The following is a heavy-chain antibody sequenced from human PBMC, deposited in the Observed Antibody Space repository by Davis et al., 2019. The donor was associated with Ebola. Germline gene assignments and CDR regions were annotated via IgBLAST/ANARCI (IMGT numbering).Heavy chain of an antibody. CDR3: AKGASSWMNLLNGYAFDI. D-gene: IGHD6-13*01. Sequence: PGGSLRLSCAASGFTFSSYAMSWVRQAPGKGLEWVSGINRNGGSTGYADSVKGRFTISRDNAKNSLYLQMNSLRAEDMALYYCAKGASSWMNLLNGYAFDIWGQGTMVTVSS. J-gene: IGHJ3*02. CDR2: INRNGGST. CDR1: GFTFSSYA. V-gene: IGHV3-20*04.